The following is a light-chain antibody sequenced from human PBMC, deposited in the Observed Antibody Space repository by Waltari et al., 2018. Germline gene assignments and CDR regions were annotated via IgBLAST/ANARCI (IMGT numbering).Light chain of an antibody. Sequence: QSALTQPASVSGSPGQSITISCTGTSRDVGGYYYPPWYQQHPGQAPKVVIFDVSYRPSGVSNRFSASKSGNTASLTISGLQAEDEADYYCTSYTSSHGLVFGTGTKVTVL. V-gene: IGLV2-14*03. CDR3: TSYTSSHGLV. CDR1: SRDVGGYYY. CDR2: DVS. J-gene: IGLJ1*01.